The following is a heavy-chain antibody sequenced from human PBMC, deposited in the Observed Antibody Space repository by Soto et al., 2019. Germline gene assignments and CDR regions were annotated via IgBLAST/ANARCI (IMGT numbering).Heavy chain of an antibody. CDR1: GGSISSGGYY. V-gene: IGHV4-31*03. D-gene: IGHD4-17*01. J-gene: IGHJ4*02. CDR3: ARDAYGGNSYYFDY. Sequence: QVQLQESGPGLVKPSQTLSLTCTVSGGSISSGGYYWSWIRQHPGKGLEWIGYIYYSGSTYYNPSLKSRATISVDTSKNQFSLKLSSVTAADTAVYYCARDAYGGNSYYFDYWGQGTLVTVSS. CDR2: IYYSGST.